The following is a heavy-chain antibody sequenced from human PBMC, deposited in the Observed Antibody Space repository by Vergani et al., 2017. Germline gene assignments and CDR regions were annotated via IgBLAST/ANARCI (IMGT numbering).Heavy chain of an antibody. CDR3: AKHFRGWGIDY. D-gene: IGHD3-16*01. Sequence: QVQLVESGGGVVQRGGSLRLSCATSGFTLSNYDMQWIRQGPGKGLEFVAFIQFDGSNQSYADSVKGRFTLSRDFSKNTLYLQMNSLRTDDTATYYCAKHFRGWGIDYGGQRTLVTVSS. CDR1: GFTLSNYD. J-gene: IGHJ4*02. CDR2: IQFDGSNQ. V-gene: IGHV3-30*02.